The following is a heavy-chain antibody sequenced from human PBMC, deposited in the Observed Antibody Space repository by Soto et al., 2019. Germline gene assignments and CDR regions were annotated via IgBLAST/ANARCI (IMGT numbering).Heavy chain of an antibody. CDR3: TTDRGHMYDFDY. J-gene: IGHJ4*02. Sequence: EVQLVESGGGMGKPDGSLRLSCAASGFTFGNAWMNWVRQTPGKGLEWVGRIKSKTDGGTADYAAPVKGRFTISRDDSKNALYLQMNSLKTEDTAVYYCTTDRGHMYDFDYWGQGTLVPVSS. V-gene: IGHV3-15*01. CDR2: IKSKTDGGTA. CDR1: GFTFGNAW. D-gene: IGHD5-18*01.